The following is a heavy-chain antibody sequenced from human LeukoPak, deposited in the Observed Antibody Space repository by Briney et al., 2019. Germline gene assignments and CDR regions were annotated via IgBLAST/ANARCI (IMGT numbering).Heavy chain of an antibody. Sequence: SETLSLTCAVYGGSISSGGYYWSWIRQHPGKGLEWIGYIYYSGSTYYNPSLKSRVTISVDTSKNQFSLRLSSVTAADTAVYYCARRLYSSGWSFWFDPWGQGTLVIVSS. J-gene: IGHJ5*02. CDR1: GGSISSGGYY. D-gene: IGHD6-19*01. CDR3: ARRLYSSGWSFWFDP. CDR2: IYYSGST. V-gene: IGHV4-31*11.